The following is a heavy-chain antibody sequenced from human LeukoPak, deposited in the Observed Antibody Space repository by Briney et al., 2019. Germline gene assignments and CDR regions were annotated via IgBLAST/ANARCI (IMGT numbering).Heavy chain of an antibody. D-gene: IGHD3-22*01. CDR2: INHSGST. J-gene: IGHJ4*02. V-gene: IGHV4-34*01. CDR3: ARVTGYMIEDYFDY. CDR1: VGSFSGYY. Sequence: PSETLSLTCAVYVGSFSGYYWSWIRQPPGKGLEWIGEINHSGSTNYSPSLKSRVTISVDTSKNQFSLRLSSVTAADTAVYYCARVTGYMIEDYFDYWGQGTLVTVSS.